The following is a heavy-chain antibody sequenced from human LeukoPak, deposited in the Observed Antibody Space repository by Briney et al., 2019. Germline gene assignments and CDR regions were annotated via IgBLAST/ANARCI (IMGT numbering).Heavy chain of an antibody. CDR1: GGTFISYA. CDR3: ARVRDGYNDDY. CDR2: IIPIFGTA. J-gene: IGHJ4*02. Sequence: SVSVSFKASGGTFISYAISWVRQAPGQGLEWMGRIIPIFGTANYAQKFQGRVTITADKSTSTAYMELSSLRSEDTAVYYCARVRDGYNDDYWGQGTLVTVSS. V-gene: IGHV1-69*06. D-gene: IGHD5-24*01.